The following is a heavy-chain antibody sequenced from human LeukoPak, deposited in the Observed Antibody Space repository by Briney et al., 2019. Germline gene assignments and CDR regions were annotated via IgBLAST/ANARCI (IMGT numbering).Heavy chain of an antibody. CDR1: GGTFSSYA. V-gene: IGHV1-69*13. J-gene: IGHJ4*02. CDR2: IIPIFGTA. D-gene: IGHD6-6*01. CDR3: ARDPPYESSSSPRFDY. Sequence: SVKVSCKASGGTFSSYAISWVRQAPGQGLEWMGWIIPIFGTANYAQKFQGRVTITADESTSTAYMELSSLRSEDTAVYYCARDPPYESSSSPRFDYWGQGTLVTVSS.